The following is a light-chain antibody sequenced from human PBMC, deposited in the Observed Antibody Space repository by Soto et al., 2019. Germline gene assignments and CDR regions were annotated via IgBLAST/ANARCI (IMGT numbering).Light chain of an antibody. J-gene: IGLJ2*01. V-gene: IGLV2-14*01. CDR3: SSYTSASTPLV. CDR1: GSEFGGYNY. CDR2: DVS. Sequence: QSVLTQPASVSGSAGQSITIFCTGTGSEFGGYNYVSWYQQHPGKAPKVMIYDVSNRPSGVSNRFSGSKSGNTASLTISGLQAEDEADYYCSSYTSASTPLVFGGGTKVTVL.